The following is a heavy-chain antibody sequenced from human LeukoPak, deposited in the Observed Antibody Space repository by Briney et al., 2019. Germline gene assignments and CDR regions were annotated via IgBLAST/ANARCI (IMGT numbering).Heavy chain of an antibody. CDR3: ARGGIAAAGTWVWFDP. V-gene: IGHV4-59*01. CDR1: GGSISSYY. CDR2: IYYSGST. D-gene: IGHD6-13*01. J-gene: IGHJ5*02. Sequence: PSETLSLTCTVSGGSISSYYWSWIRQPPGKGLEWIGYIYYSGSTNYNPSLKSRVTISVDTSKNQFSLKLSSVTAADTAVYYCARGGIAAAGTWVWFDPWGQGTLVTVSS.